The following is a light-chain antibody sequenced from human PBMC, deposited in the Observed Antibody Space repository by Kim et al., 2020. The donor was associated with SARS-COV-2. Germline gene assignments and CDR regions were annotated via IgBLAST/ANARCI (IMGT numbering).Light chain of an antibody. V-gene: IGKV4-1*01. CDR1: QSVLYSSNNKNY. CDR2: WAS. Sequence: DIVMTQSPDSLAVSLGERATINCKSSQSVLYSSNNKNYLAWYQQKPGQPPKLLIYWASTRESGVPDRFSGSGSGTDFTLTISSLQAEDVAVYFCQQYLVNYPTFGQGTKVDIK. CDR3: QQYLVNYPT. J-gene: IGKJ1*01.